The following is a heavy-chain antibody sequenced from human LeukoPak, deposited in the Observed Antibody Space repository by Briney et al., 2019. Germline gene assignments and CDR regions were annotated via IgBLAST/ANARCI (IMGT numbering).Heavy chain of an antibody. CDR3: ARCKRWLQKAGAFDI. CDR1: GGSISSSSYY. J-gene: IGHJ3*02. Sequence: PSETLSLTCTVSGGSISSSSYYWGWIRQPPGKGLEWIGSIYYSGSTYYNPSLKSRVTISVDTSKNQFSLKLSSVTAADTAVYYCARCKRWLQKAGAFDIWGQGTMVTVSS. V-gene: IGHV4-39*07. CDR2: IYYSGST. D-gene: IGHD4-23*01.